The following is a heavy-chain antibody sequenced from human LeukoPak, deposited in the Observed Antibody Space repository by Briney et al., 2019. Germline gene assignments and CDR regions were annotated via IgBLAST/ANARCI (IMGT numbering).Heavy chain of an antibody. CDR2: ISYDGGNK. Sequence: PGRSLRLSCAASGFTFSSYAMHWVRQAPGKGLEWVAVISYDGGNKYYADSVKGRFTISRDNSKNTLYLQMNSLRAEDTAVYYCARGMRELLRLFDYWGQGTLVTVSS. CDR1: GFTFSSYA. V-gene: IGHV3-30*01. CDR3: ARGMRELLRLFDY. J-gene: IGHJ4*02. D-gene: IGHD1-26*01.